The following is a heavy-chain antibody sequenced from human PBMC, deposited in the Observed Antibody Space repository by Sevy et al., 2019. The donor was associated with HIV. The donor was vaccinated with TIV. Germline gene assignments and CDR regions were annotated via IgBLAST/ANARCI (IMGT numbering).Heavy chain of an antibody. J-gene: IGHJ4*02. V-gene: IGHV3-23*01. D-gene: IGHD4-17*01. CDR3: AREGPYGDSSFDY. Sequence: GGSLRLSCAASGFTFSDYAMSWVRQAPGQGLDWVSAIRDRGETYYADSVRGRFTISRANPRNTLILHLFSLRDEDTAVYYCAREGPYGDSSFDYWGQGLLVTVSS. CDR2: IRDRGET. CDR1: GFTFSDYA.